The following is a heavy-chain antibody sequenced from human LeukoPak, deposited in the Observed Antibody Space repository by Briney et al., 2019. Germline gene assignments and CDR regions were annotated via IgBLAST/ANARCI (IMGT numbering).Heavy chain of an antibody. Sequence: SETLSLTCTVSGGSISTYYWSWIRQPPGKGLEWIGYVYYSGSTNYYPSLKSRVTISVDTSKNQFSLKLSSVTAADTAVYYCARTSASGATYFDYWGQGTLVTVSS. D-gene: IGHD1-26*01. J-gene: IGHJ4*02. CDR3: ARTSASGATYFDY. CDR1: GGSISTYY. V-gene: IGHV4-59*12. CDR2: VYYSGST.